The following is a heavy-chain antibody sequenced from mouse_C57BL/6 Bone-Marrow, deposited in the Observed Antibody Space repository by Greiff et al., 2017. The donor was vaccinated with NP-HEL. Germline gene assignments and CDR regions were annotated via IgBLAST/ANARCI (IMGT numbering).Heavy chain of an antibody. CDR1: GYTFTSYW. V-gene: IGHV1-64*01. CDR3: ARWGYYYGSSFYYFDY. CDR2: IHPNSGST. J-gene: IGHJ2*01. Sequence: QVQLQQPGAELVKPGASVKLSCKASGYTFTSYWMHWVKQRPGQGLEWIGMIHPNSGSTNYNEKFKSKATLTVDKSTSTAYMQLRSRTSEDSAVYYCARWGYYYGSSFYYFDYWGQGTTLTVSS. D-gene: IGHD1-1*01.